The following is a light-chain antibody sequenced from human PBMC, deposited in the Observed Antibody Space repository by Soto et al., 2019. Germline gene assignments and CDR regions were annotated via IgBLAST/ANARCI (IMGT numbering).Light chain of an antibody. CDR1: SRDVGGYNY. CDR3: VLHTISTTLV. J-gene: IGLJ2*01. V-gene: IGLV2-14*01. Sequence: QSVLTQPASVSGSPGQSITISCTGTSRDVGGYNYVSWFQQHPGKAPKLMIYDVSTRPSGVSNRFSGPKSGNTASLTISGLQAEDEADYYCVLHTISTTLVFGGGTQLTVL. CDR2: DVS.